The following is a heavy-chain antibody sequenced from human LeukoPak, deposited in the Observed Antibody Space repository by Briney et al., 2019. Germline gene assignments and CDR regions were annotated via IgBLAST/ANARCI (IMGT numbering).Heavy chain of an antibody. V-gene: IGHV3-30*02. CDR1: GFTFSSYG. CDR3: AKDRGRGYSYGYADY. Sequence: GGSLRLSCAASGFTFSSYGMHWVHQAPGKGLGWVAFIRYDGSNKYYADSVKGRFTISRDNSKNTLYLQMNSLRAEDTAVYYCAKDRGRGYSYGYADYWGQGTLVTVSS. D-gene: IGHD5-18*01. J-gene: IGHJ4*02. CDR2: IRYDGSNK.